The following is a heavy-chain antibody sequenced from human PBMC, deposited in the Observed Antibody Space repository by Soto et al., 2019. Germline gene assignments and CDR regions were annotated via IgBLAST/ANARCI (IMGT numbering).Heavy chain of an antibody. CDR3: AKLAFPINYDFCRGGLDG. D-gene: IGHD3-3*01. J-gene: IGHJ6*02. Sequence: GGSLRLSCAASGFTFSSYAMSWFRQAPGKGLEWVSAISGSGGSTYYADSVKGRFTISRDNSKNTLYLQMNSLRAEDTAVYYCAKLAFPINYDFCRGGLDGCAQRTTVTVAS. CDR2: ISGSGGST. V-gene: IGHV3-23*01. CDR1: GFTFSSYA.